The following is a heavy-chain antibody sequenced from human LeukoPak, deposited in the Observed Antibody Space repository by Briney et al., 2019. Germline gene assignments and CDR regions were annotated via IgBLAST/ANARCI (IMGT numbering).Heavy chain of an antibody. CDR2: IYPDGNNK. D-gene: IGHD3-3*01. V-gene: IGHV3-30*04. J-gene: IGHJ5*02. CDR1: GFAFSRPA. Sequence: GGSLTLSCAASGFAFSRPAMHWLRQAPGKGLEWVACIYPDGNNKDYADSVKGRFIISRDNSKNILFLQMNSLRAADTAVYYCAKDWSGNYNWSDPWGQGTLVTVSS. CDR3: AKDWSGNYNWSDP.